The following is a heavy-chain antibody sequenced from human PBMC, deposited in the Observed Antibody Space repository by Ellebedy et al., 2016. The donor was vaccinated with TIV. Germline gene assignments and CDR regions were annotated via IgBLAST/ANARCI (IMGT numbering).Heavy chain of an antibody. Sequence: ASVKVSCXASEGTFSSYAISWVRQAPGQGLEWMGWISAYNGNTNYAQKLQGRVTMTTDTSTSTAYMELRSLRSDDTAVYYCARDPSSGYYEGEGWWYFDLWGRGTLVTVSS. CDR3: ARDPSSGYYEGEGWWYFDL. D-gene: IGHD3-22*01. V-gene: IGHV1-18*01. CDR2: ISAYNGNT. CDR1: EGTFSSYA. J-gene: IGHJ2*01.